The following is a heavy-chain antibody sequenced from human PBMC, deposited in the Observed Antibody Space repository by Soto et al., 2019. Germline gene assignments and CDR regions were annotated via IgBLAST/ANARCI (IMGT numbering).Heavy chain of an antibody. CDR1: GFTFSSYS. CDR2: ISSSSSYI. J-gene: IGHJ6*02. Sequence: EVQLVESGGGLVKPGGSLRLSCAASGFTFSSYSMNWVRQAPGKGLEWVSSISSSSSYIYYADSVKGRFTISRDNAKNSLYLQMNSLRAEDTAVYYCARDHRKGYYYYYGMDVWGQGTTVTVSS. D-gene: IGHD3-16*02. CDR3: ARDHRKGYYYYYGMDV. V-gene: IGHV3-21*01.